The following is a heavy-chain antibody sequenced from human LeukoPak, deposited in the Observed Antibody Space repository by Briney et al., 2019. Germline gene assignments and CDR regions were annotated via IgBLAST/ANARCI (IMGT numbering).Heavy chain of an antibody. CDR3: TRGRYYFEF. J-gene: IGHJ4*02. V-gene: IGHV3-74*01. CDR2: INNDGSSI. Sequence: GSLRLSCAASGFTFSTYWMHWVRQAPGKGLVWVSRINNDGSSISYADSAQGRFTISRDNAKNTLYLQMNNLRAEDTAVYYCTRGRYYFEFWGQGTLVTVSS. CDR1: GFTFSTYW.